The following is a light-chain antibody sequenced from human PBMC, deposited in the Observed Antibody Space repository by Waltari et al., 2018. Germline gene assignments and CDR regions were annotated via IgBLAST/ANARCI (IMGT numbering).Light chain of an antibody. CDR1: NIGSKS. CDR3: QVWDSDTDHFV. J-gene: IGLJ1*01. Sequence: SYVLPQPPSVSVAPGKTASITCGGTNIGSKSVHWYQETQGQAPVLVIFHNGDRPSGIPERFSGSNSGDTATLTITRVEAGDEADYYCQVWDSDTDHFVFGTGTKINVL. V-gene: IGLV3-21*03. CDR2: HNG.